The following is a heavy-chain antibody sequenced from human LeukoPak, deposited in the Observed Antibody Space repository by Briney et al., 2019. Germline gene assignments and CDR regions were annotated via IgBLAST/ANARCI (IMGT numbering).Heavy chain of an antibody. J-gene: IGHJ5*02. Sequence: PTVKISCKASGGTFSSYAISWVRQAPGQGLEWMGGIIPIFGTANYAQKFQGRVTITADESTSTAYMELSSLRSEDTAVYYCARDRVSCSSTSRYGPFDPWGQGTLVTVSS. D-gene: IGHD2-2*01. CDR3: ARDRVSCSSTSRYGPFDP. CDR1: GGTFSSYA. V-gene: IGHV1-69*13. CDR2: IIPIFGTA.